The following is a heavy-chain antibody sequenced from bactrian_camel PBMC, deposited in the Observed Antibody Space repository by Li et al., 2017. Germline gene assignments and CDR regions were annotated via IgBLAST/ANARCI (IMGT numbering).Heavy chain of an antibody. D-gene: IGHD1*01. J-gene: IGHJ4*01. CDR2: INSAGGTT. CDR1: KFTFSSYP. CDR3: ATRVAGTYNY. Sequence: QLVESGGGSVQAGGSLTLSCAASKFTFSSYPMTWVRQAPGKGLEWVSGINSAGGTTYYADSVKGRFTISRDNAKNSVYLQMNSLKPEVTAVYYCATRVAGTYNYWGQGTQVTVS. V-gene: IGHV3S40*01.